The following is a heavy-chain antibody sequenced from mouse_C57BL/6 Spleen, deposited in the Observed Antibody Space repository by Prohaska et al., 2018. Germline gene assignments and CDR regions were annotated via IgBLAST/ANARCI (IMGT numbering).Heavy chain of an antibody. CDR2: IRSKSSNYAT. CDR1: FNTYA. Sequence: FNTYAMHWVCQAPGKGLEWVARIRSKSSNYATYYADSVKDRFTISRDDSQSMRYLQMNNLKTEDTAMYYCVRDRGGNFAYWGQGTLVTVSA. CDR3: VRDRGGNFAY. V-gene: IGHV10-3*01. J-gene: IGHJ3*01. D-gene: IGHD2-1*01.